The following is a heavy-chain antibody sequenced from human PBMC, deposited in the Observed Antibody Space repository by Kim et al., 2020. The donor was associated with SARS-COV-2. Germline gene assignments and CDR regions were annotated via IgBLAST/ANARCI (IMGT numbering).Heavy chain of an antibody. CDR3: VRLAATLDY. J-gene: IGHJ4*02. D-gene: IGHD2-15*01. CDR1: GGSFSGYY. Sequence: SETLSLTCAVYGGSFSGYYWSWIRQPPGKGLEWIGEINHSGSTNYNPSLKSRVTISVDTSKNQFSLKLSSVTAADTAVYYCVRLAATLDYWGQGTLVTVSS. V-gene: IGHV4-34*01. CDR2: INHSGST.